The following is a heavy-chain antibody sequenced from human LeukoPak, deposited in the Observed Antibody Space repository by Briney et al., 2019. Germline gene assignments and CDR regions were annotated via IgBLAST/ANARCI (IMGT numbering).Heavy chain of an antibody. CDR2: ISGSGGST. V-gene: IGHV3-23*01. D-gene: IGHD3-3*01. CDR3: AKDDFWSGYSAYGMDV. J-gene: IGHJ6*02. CDR1: GFTFGKYW. Sequence: GGSLRLSCVASGFTFGKYWMSWVRQAPGKGLEWVSAISGSGGSTYYADSVKGRFTISRDNSKNTLYLQMNSLRAEDTAVYYCAKDDFWSGYSAYGMDVWGQGTTVTVSS.